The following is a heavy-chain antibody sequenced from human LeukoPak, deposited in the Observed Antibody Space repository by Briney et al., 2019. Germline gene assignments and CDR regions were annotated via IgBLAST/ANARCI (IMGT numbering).Heavy chain of an antibody. Sequence: QPGGSLRLSCAASGFTFSNYDWHWVRQATGRGLEWVSGIGKGGDTYYADSVKGRFTISRENAKNSLYLQMNSLRAGDTAVYYCVRGVGVSRFNYLDSWGQGTLVIVSS. CDR2: IGKGGDT. CDR1: GFTFSNYD. J-gene: IGHJ4*02. CDR3: VRGVGVSRFNYLDS. D-gene: IGHD6-13*01. V-gene: IGHV3-13*04.